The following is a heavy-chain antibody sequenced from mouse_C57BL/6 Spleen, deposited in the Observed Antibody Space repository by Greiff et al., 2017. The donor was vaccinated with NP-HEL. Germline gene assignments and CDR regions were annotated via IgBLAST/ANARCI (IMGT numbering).Heavy chain of an antibody. CDR1: GYTFTSYW. CDR3: ARDGYYDYDRAFDY. Sequence: QVQLQQSGAELVKPGASVKLSCKASGYTFTSYWMHWVKQRPGQGLEWIGMIHPNSGSTNYNEKFKSKATLTVDKSSSTAYMQLSSLTSEDSAVYYCARDGYYDYDRAFDYWGQGTTLTVSS. J-gene: IGHJ2*01. CDR2: IHPNSGST. V-gene: IGHV1-64*01. D-gene: IGHD2-4*01.